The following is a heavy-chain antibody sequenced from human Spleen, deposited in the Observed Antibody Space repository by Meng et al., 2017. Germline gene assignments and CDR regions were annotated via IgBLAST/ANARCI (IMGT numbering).Heavy chain of an antibody. CDR3: AREFGDYVLDY. CDR1: GFAFNTYY. CDR2: ISGSSSYI. Sequence: GGSLRLSCAASGFAFNTYYMNWVRQAPGKGLEWVSSISGSSSYIYYADSVKGRFTISRDNAKNSLYLQMNSLRAEDTAVYYCAREFGDYVLDYWGQGTLVTVSS. V-gene: IGHV3-21*01. J-gene: IGHJ4*02. D-gene: IGHD4-17*01.